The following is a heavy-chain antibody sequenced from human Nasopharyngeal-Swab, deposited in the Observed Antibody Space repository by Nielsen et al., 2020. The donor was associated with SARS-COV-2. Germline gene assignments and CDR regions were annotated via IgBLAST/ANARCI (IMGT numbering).Heavy chain of an antibody. V-gene: IGHV5-51*01. J-gene: IGHJ6*02. CDR2: IYPGDSDT. Sequence: VRQMPGKGLEWMGIIYPGDSDTRYSPTFQGQVTISADKSISTAYLQWSSLKASDTAMYYCARAVAGTYYYYGMDVWGRGTTVTVSS. D-gene: IGHD6-19*01. CDR3: ARAVAGTYYYYGMDV.